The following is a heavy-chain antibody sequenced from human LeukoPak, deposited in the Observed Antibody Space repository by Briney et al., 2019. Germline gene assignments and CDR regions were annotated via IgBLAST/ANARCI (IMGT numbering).Heavy chain of an antibody. Sequence: EGSLRLSCAASGFTFSDYYMSWIRQAPGKGLEWVSYISSSGSTKYYADSVKGRLTISRDNAKNSLYLQMNSLRAEDTAVYYCARVFGGYYYYMDVWGKGTTVTISS. CDR2: ISSSGSTK. V-gene: IGHV3-11*04. D-gene: IGHD3-10*02. CDR3: ARVFGGYYYYMDV. CDR1: GFTFSDYY. J-gene: IGHJ6*03.